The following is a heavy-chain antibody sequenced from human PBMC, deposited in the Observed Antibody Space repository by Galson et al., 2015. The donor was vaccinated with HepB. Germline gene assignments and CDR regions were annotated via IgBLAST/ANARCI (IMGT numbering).Heavy chain of an antibody. CDR1: GFTFTSSA. J-gene: IGHJ2*01. D-gene: IGHD1-26*01. CDR2: IVVGSGNT. Sequence: SVKVSCKASGFTFTSSAVQWVRQARGQRLEWIGWIVVGSGNTNYAQKFQERVTITRDMSTSTAYMELSSLRSEDTAVYYCAADVGATKMNNWYFDLWGRGTLVTVSS. CDR3: AADVGATKMNNWYFDL. V-gene: IGHV1-58*01.